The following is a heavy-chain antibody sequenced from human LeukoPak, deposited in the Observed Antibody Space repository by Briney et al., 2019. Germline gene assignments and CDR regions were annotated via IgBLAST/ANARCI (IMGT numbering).Heavy chain of an antibody. CDR2: ISAYNGNT. Sequence: ASVKVSCKASGYTFTSYGISWVREAPGQGLEWMGWISAYNGNTNYAQKLQGRVTMTTDTSTSTAYMELRSLRSDGTAVYYCARDYGSGSYLDYWGQGTLVTVSS. J-gene: IGHJ4*02. V-gene: IGHV1-18*01. CDR1: GYTFTSYG. D-gene: IGHD3-10*01. CDR3: ARDYGSGSYLDY.